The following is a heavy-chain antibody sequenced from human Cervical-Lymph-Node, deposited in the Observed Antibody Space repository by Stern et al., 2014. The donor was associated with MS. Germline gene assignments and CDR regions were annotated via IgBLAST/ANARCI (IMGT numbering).Heavy chain of an antibody. CDR2: ISSNGTVI. V-gene: IGHV3-11*01. D-gene: IGHD1-26*01. Sequence: VQLVESGGDLVKPGGSLRLSCAASGFNFSAYYMNWIRQAPGKGLEWLSDISSNGTVIYYADSVKGRFIISRDNAKQSLYLQMNRLRAEDTAVYYCARGLPSFWGQGSLVTVSP. CDR3: ARGLPSF. CDR1: GFNFSAYY. J-gene: IGHJ4*02.